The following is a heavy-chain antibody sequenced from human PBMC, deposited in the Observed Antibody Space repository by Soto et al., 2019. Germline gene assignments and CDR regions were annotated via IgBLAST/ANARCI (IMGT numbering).Heavy chain of an antibody. CDR1: GYIFTNYG. D-gene: IGHD3-22*01. V-gene: IGHV1-3*01. Sequence: VSVKVSCKASGYIFTNYGIHWVRQAPGQRLEWMGWFDVGNGDTKYSQSFQDRLTITRDTSASTAYMELSSLGSEDTAVYYCARERSYYYDSSGYRYFDYWGQGTLVTVSS. CDR2: FDVGNGDT. CDR3: ARERSYYYDSSGYRYFDY. J-gene: IGHJ4*02.